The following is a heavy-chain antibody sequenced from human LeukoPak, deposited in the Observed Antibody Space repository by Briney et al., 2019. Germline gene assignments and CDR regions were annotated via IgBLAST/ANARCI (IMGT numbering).Heavy chain of an antibody. CDR2: IDISGGST. J-gene: IGHJ4*02. Sequence: PGGSLRLSCTASGFTFTSCAMTWVRQAPGKGLEWVSSIDISGGSTYYADSAEGRFTISRDNSKNTLYLQMNSLRAEDTAVYYCARASGYSYGYLLDYWGQGTLVTVSS. V-gene: IGHV3-23*01. D-gene: IGHD5-18*01. CDR3: ARASGYSYGYLLDY. CDR1: GFTFTSCA.